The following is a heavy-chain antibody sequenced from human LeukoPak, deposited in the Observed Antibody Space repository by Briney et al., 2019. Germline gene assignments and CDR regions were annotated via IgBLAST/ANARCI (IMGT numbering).Heavy chain of an antibody. CDR1: GYSFSNYW. J-gene: IGHJ3*02. D-gene: IGHD3-22*01. V-gene: IGHV5-51*01. CDR3: ARTYYYDSSGSSDDVFDI. Sequence: GESLKISCEGSGYSFSNYWIGWVRQMPGKGLEWMGIIHPGNSDARYSPSFQGQVTISVDKSISTAYLQWNSLQDSDTAIYYCARTYYYDSSGSSDDVFDIWGQGTMVTVSS. CDR2: IHPGNSDA.